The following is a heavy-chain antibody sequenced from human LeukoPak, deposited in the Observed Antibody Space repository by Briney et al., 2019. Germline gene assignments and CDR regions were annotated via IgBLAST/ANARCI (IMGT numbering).Heavy chain of an antibody. CDR3: ARHYYDYVWGSYGVDY. V-gene: IGHV5-51*01. J-gene: IGHJ4*02. Sequence: GESLKISCKGSGYSFTSYWIGWVRQMPGKGLEWMGIIYPGDSDTRYSPSFQGQVTISADKSISTAYLQWSSLKASDTAMYYCARHYYDYVWGSYGVDYWGQGTLVTVSS. CDR2: IYPGDSDT. D-gene: IGHD3-16*01. CDR1: GYSFTSYW.